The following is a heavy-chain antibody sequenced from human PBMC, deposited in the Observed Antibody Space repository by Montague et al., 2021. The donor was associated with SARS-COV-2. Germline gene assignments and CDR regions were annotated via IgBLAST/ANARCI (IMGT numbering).Heavy chain of an antibody. CDR2: AYYTGRS. CDR1: GGSITTNF. D-gene: IGHD3-10*01. CDR3: ARDTFYYGSETNYVDTFDM. Sequence: SETLSLTCTVSGGSITTNFWSWVRQPPGKGLEWVGYAYYTGRSNSSPSLQSRVFISVDTSKNQVSPKLHSVTAADTAIYYCARDTFYYGSETNYVDTFDMWGRGTMVTVSS. V-gene: IGHV4-59*01. J-gene: IGHJ3*02.